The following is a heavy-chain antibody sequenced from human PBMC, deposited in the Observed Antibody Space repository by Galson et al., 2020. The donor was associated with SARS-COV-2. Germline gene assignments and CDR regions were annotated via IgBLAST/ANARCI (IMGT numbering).Heavy chain of an antibody. CDR1: GFTFSSYS. Sequence: LSLTCAASGFTFSSYSMNWVRQAPGKGLEWVSYISSSSSTIYYADSVKGRFTISRDNAKNSLYLQMNSLRAEDTAVYYCAREEYYYDSSGYYSHSMDVWGKGTTVTVSS. CDR3: AREEYYYDSSGYYSHSMDV. J-gene: IGHJ6*04. D-gene: IGHD3-22*01. V-gene: IGHV3-48*01. CDR2: ISSSSSTI.